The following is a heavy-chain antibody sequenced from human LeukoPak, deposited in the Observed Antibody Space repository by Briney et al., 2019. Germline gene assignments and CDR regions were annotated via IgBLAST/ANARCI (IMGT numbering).Heavy chain of an antibody. CDR2: INHSGST. Sequence: SEALSLTCAVYGGSFSGYYWSWIRQPPGKGLEWIGEINHSGSTNYNPSLKSRVTISVDTSKNQFSLKLSSVTAADTAVCYCARGGPLGYCSSTSCYAPGDYWGQGTLVTVSS. V-gene: IGHV4-34*01. D-gene: IGHD2-2*01. CDR3: ARGGPLGYCSSTSCYAPGDY. CDR1: GGSFSGYY. J-gene: IGHJ4*02.